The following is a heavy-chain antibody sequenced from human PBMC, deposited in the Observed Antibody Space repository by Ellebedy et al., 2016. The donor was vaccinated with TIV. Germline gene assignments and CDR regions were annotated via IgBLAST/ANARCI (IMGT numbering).Heavy chain of an antibody. V-gene: IGHV3-7*01. CDR3: ASAARGSGAYESF. D-gene: IGHD5-12*01. Sequence: PGGSLRLSCAASGFRFGDYAMNWVRQTPGKGLEWVATINQGGSETYYVDSVKGRFTISRDNSKNSLYLQMNSLRADDTALYYCASAARGSGAYESFWGQGTLVTVSS. J-gene: IGHJ4*02. CDR2: INQGGSET. CDR1: GFRFGDYA.